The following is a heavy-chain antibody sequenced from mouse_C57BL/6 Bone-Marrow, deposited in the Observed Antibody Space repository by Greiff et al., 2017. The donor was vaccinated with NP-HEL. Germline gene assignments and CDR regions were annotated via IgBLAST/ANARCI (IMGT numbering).Heavy chain of an antibody. CDR3: AREDYGSNFDY. CDR1: GYTFTSYW. CDR2: INPSSGYT. J-gene: IGHJ2*01. V-gene: IGHV1-7*01. D-gene: IGHD1-1*01. Sequence: VQRVESGAELAKPGASVKLSCKASGYTFTSYWMHWVKQRPGQGLEWIGYINPSSGYTKYNQKFKDKATLTADKSSSTAYMQLSSLTYEDSAVYYCAREDYGSNFDYWGQGTTLTVSS.